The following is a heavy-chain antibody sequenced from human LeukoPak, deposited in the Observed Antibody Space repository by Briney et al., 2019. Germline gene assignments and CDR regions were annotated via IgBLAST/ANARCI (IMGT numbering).Heavy chain of an antibody. CDR2: IGTAGDT. V-gene: IGHV3-13*01. CDR3: AKERIVGAIVDC. D-gene: IGHD1-26*01. J-gene: IGHJ4*02. CDR1: GFTFSYYD. Sequence: GGSLRLSCAASGFTFSYYDMHWVRQTTGKGLEWVSAIGTAGDTYYPGSVKGRFTISRENAKNSLYLQMNSLRAEDTAVYYCAKERIVGAIVDCWGQGTLVTVSS.